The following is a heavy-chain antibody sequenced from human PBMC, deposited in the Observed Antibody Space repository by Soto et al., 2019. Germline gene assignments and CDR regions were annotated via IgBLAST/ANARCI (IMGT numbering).Heavy chain of an antibody. V-gene: IGHV1-18*01. J-gene: IGHJ3*01. D-gene: IGHD1-1*01. CDR3: ARATTSLARRTEAFDV. CDR2: TSLYNGKT. Sequence: QVQLVQSGPEVKKPGASVKVSCKASGYTFYNYGITWVRQAPGRGLEGWGWTSLYNGKTKYVDNLQARVTMTTDTSTTTAYMELRSLRSDDTAVYYCARATTSLARRTEAFDVWGQGTTVTVSS. CDR1: GYTFYNYG.